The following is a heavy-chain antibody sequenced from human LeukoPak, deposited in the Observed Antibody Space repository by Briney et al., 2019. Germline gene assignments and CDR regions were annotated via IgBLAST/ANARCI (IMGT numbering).Heavy chain of an antibody. D-gene: IGHD6-19*01. CDR3: AKDNRAVAGTDY. CDR1: GFTFSSYS. V-gene: IGHV3-23*01. Sequence: PGGSLRLSCAASGFTFSSYSMNWVRQAPGKGLEWVSAISGSGGSTYYADSVKGRFTISRDNSKNTLYLQMNSLRAEDTAVYYCAKDNRAVAGTDYWGQGTLVTVSS. J-gene: IGHJ4*02. CDR2: ISGSGGST.